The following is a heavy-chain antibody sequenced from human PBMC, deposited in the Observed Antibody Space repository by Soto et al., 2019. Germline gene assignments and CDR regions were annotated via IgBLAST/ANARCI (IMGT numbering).Heavy chain of an antibody. V-gene: IGHV3-21*01. CDR2: ISSGSSDT. CDR1: GFTFSRVS. Sequence: PGGSLRLSCEASGFTFSRVSINWVRQVPWKGLGWVASISSGSSDTWYADSVKGRFIISRDNAQNSLFLQMNTLRPEDTAMYYSARVAYCGPGTHVTFCS. J-gene: IGHJ4*02. CDR3: ARVAY.